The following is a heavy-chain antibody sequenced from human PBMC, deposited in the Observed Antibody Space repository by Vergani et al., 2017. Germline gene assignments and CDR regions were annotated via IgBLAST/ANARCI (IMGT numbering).Heavy chain of an antibody. CDR3: ASRVSANGGLDT. CDR2: ISSSSAYL. Sequence: VQLVESGGGLVKPGGSLRLSCEGSGFTFKNNTMTWVRQAPGKGLEWVSSISSSSAYLHYADSVKGRFTIYRDNAKKSLFPQMNNLRADDAAVYYCASRVSANGGLDTWGQGTLVTVSS. V-gene: IGHV3-21*02. D-gene: IGHD2-15*01. CDR1: GFTFKNNT. J-gene: IGHJ5*02.